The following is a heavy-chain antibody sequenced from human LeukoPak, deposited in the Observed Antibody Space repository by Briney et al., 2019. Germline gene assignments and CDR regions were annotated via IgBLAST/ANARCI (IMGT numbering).Heavy chain of an antibody. CDR2: IYYSGST. D-gene: IGHD4-17*01. Sequence: SETLSLTCTVSGGSISSSSYYWGWIRQPPGKGLEWIGSIYYSGSTYYNPSLKSRVTISVDTSKNQFSLKLSSVTAADTAVYYCARDIGPREADYGNYYYYYMDVWGKGTTVTVSS. J-gene: IGHJ6*03. V-gene: IGHV4-39*07. CDR1: GGSISSSSYY. CDR3: ARDIGPREADYGNYYYYYMDV.